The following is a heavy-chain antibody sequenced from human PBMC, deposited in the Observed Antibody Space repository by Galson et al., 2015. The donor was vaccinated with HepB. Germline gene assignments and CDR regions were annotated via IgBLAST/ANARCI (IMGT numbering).Heavy chain of an antibody. CDR2: ISGST. J-gene: IGHJ2*01. V-gene: IGHV3-23*01. Sequence: SLRLSCAASGFTFNNYAMSWVRQAPGKGLEWVSGISGSTFYADSVKGRFTISRDDSKNTLYLQMNSLRADDTAVYYCARSRRFCRSNTCYTTWDFDLWGRGTLVTVSS. CDR1: GFTFNNYA. D-gene: IGHD2-2*02. CDR3: ARSRRFCRSNTCYTTWDFDL.